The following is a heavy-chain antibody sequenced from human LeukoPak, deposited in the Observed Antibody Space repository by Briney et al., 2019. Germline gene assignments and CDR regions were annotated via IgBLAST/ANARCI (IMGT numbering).Heavy chain of an antibody. V-gene: IGHV3-23*01. CDR2: ISGSGGST. CDR1: GFTFSSYA. CDR3: ASPGRKWVRNGSGPDY. J-gene: IGHJ4*02. Sequence: GGSLRLSCAASGFTFSSYAMSWVRQAPGKGLEWVSAISGSGGSTYCADSVKGRFTISRDNSKNTLYLQMNSLRAEDTAVYYCASPGRKWVRNGSGPDYFGQRTLVTVSS. D-gene: IGHD3-10*01.